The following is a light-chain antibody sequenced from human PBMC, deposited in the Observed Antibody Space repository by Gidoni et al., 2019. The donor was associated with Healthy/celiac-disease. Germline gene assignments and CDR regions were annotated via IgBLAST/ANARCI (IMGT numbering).Light chain of an antibody. V-gene: IGLV1-40*01. CDR3: QSYDSSLSGPVV. J-gene: IGLJ2*01. CDR2: GNR. Sequence: QSVLPQPPSVSAAPGQRVTISCTGSSSHIGAGYDVHWFKQLPGTAPKLLIYGNRSRPPGVPARCSGSKSGTSASLATTGLQAEDEADYYCQSYDSSLSGPVVFGGGTKLTVL. CDR1: SSHIGAGYD.